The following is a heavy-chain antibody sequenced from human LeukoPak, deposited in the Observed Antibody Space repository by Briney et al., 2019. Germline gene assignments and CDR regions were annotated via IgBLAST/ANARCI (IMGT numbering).Heavy chain of an antibody. D-gene: IGHD1-1*01. Sequence: PGGSLRLSCAASGFNFSSYWMHWVRQAPGKGLVWVTRISADGSYTLYADSVKGRFTISRDNAKNTLYLQMNSLRAEDTAVYYCATANSGPDIWGQGTTVTVSS. CDR2: ISADGSYT. J-gene: IGHJ3*02. V-gene: IGHV3-74*01. CDR1: GFNFSSYW. CDR3: ATANSGPDI.